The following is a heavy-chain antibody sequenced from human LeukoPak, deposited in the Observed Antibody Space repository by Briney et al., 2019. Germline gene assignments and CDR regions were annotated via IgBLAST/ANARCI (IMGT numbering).Heavy chain of an antibody. CDR2: FDPEDGET. CDR1: GYTLTELS. V-gene: IGHV1-24*01. D-gene: IGHD5-24*01. CDR3: ARGLEMATIRYGMDV. J-gene: IGHJ6*04. Sequence: ASVKVSCKVSGYTLTELSMHWVRQAPGKGLEWMGGFDPEDGETIYAQKFQGRVTMTRNTSISTAYMELSSLRSEDTAVYYCARGLEMATIRYGMDVWGKGTTVTISS.